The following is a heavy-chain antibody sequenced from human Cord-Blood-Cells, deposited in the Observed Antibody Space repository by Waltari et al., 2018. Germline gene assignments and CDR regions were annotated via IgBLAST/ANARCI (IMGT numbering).Heavy chain of an antibody. J-gene: IGHJ4*02. CDR1: VGSFSGYY. Sequence: QVQLQQWGAGLLKPSETLSLTCAVYVGSFSGYYWSWIRQPPGKGLEWIGEINHSGSTNYNPSLKSRVTISVDTSKNQFSLKLSSVTAADTAVYYCARGPDYWGQGTLVTVSS. CDR3: ARGPDY. V-gene: IGHV4-34*01. CDR2: INHSGST.